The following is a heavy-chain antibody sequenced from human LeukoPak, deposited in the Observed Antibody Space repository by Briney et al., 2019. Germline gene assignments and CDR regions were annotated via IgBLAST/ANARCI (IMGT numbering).Heavy chain of an antibody. CDR1: GGSFSGYY. D-gene: IGHD3-22*01. V-gene: IGHV4-34*01. CDR3: ARMAPIVVVIKGAYYYYYMDV. Sequence: SETLSLTCAVYGGSFSGYYWSWIRQPPGKGLEWIGEINHSGSTNYNPSLKSRVTISVDTSKNQFSLKLSSVTAADTAVYYCARMAPIVVVIKGAYYYYYMDVWGKGTTVTGSS. J-gene: IGHJ6*03. CDR2: INHSGST.